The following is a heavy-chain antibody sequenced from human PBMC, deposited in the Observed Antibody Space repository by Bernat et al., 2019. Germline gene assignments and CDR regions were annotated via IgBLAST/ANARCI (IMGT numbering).Heavy chain of an antibody. CDR1: GFTFSSYG. CDR2: IWYDGSNK. V-gene: IGHV3-33*08. J-gene: IGHJ4*02. D-gene: IGHD2-2*01. CDR3: AREWKYCSSTSCPKSPSYYFDY. Sequence: VQLLESGGGLVQPGGSLRLSCAASGFTFSSYGMHWVRQAPGKGLEWVAVIWYDGSNKYYADSVKGRFTISRDNSKNTLYLQMNSLRAEDTAVYYCAREWKYCSSTSCPKSPSYYFDYWGQGTLVTVSS.